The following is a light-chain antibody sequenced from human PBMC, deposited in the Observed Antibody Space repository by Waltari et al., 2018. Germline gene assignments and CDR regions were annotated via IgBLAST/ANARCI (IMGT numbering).Light chain of an antibody. CDR2: DAF. J-gene: IGKJ1*01. CDR1: QNIDSY. CDR3: QQRRNWPWM. Sequence: ETVLTQSPATLSLSPGDRATFSCRASQNIDSYLAWYQQKPGQAPRFLIFDAFYRPTGIPARFSGSRSGTDFNLTISSLESEDFAIYYCQQRRNWPWMFGQGTRVEIK. V-gene: IGKV3-11*01.